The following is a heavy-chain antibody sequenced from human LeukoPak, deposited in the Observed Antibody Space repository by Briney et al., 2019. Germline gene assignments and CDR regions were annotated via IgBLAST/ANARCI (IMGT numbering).Heavy chain of an antibody. CDR1: GFSFSAYP. D-gene: IGHD3-3*01. CDR2: ISASGDVT. V-gene: IGHV3-23*01. Sequence: GRSLRLSCAASGFSFSAYPMGWVRQAPGKGLQWLSGISASGDVTFHADRVKGRFAISRDNAKNTLYLQMNSLRAEDTAVYYCARVPTYYDFWSGYDGAFDIWGQGTMVTVSS. J-gene: IGHJ3*02. CDR3: ARVPTYYDFWSGYDGAFDI.